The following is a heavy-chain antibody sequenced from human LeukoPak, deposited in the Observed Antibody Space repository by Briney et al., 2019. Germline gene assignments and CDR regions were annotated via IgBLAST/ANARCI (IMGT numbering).Heavy chain of an antibody. D-gene: IGHD5-12*01. Sequence: SETLPLTCTVSGGSISSYYWSWLRQPPGKGLEWVGYIYYSGSTNYNPSLKSRVTISVDTSKNQFSLKLSSVTAADTAVYYCAGANVASYYFDYWGQGTLVTVSS. CDR3: AGANVASYYFDY. V-gene: IGHV4-59*01. J-gene: IGHJ4*02. CDR1: GGSISSYY. CDR2: IYYSGST.